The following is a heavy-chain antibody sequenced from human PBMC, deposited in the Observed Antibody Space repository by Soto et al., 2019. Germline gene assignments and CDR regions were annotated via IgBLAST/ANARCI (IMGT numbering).Heavy chain of an antibody. CDR3: ARDFFLAGTGRHYFAY. V-gene: IGHV1-69*13. D-gene: IGHD3-10*01. CDR2: IIPIFGTA. J-gene: IGHJ4*02. CDR1: GGTFSSYA. Sequence: VASVKVSCKASGGTFSSYAISWVRQAPGQGLEWMGGIIPIFGTANYAQKFQGRVTITADESTSTAYMELSSLRSEDTAVYYCARDFFLAGTGRHYFAYWGQGTLVTVSS.